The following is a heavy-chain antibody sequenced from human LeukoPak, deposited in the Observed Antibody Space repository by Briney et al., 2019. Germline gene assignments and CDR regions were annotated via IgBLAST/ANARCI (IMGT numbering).Heavy chain of an antibody. V-gene: IGHV1-2*02. CDR3: ARDTYYYDSSGYWSEFAAFDI. J-gene: IGHJ3*02. Sequence: GASVKVSCKASGYTFTGYYMHWVRQAPGQGLEWMGWINPNSGGTNYAQKFQGRVTMTRDTSISTAYMELSRLRSDDTAVYYCARDTYYYDSSGYWSEFAAFDIWGQGTMVTVSS. CDR1: GYTFTGYY. CDR2: INPNSGGT. D-gene: IGHD3-22*01.